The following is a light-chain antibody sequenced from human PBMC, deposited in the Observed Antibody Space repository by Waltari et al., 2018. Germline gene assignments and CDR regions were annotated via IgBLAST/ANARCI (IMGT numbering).Light chain of an antibody. J-gene: IGKJ1*01. CDR1: QSLLYYSNDKNY. CDR2: WAA. Sequence: DIVMTQSPESLAVSLGERATINCKSSQSLLYYSNDKNYLAWYQQKPGTPPKLIIYWAATRESGVPDRFSGSVSGTDFTLTISSLQAEDVAVYYCQQYYSRRTFGQGTKVEIK. CDR3: QQYYSRRT. V-gene: IGKV4-1*01.